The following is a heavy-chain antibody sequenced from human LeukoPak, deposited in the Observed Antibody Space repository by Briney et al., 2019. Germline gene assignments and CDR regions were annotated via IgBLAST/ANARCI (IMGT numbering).Heavy chain of an antibody. D-gene: IGHD6-13*01. V-gene: IGHV3-21*01. CDR1: GFTFSSYS. CDR2: ISSSSSYI. Sequence: GGSLRLSCAASGFTFSSYSMNWVRQAPGKGLEWVSSISSSSSYIYCADSVKGRFTIPRDNAKNSLYLQMNSLRAEDTAVYYCARGPLAAAGDYWGQGTLVTVSS. CDR3: ARGPLAAAGDY. J-gene: IGHJ4*02.